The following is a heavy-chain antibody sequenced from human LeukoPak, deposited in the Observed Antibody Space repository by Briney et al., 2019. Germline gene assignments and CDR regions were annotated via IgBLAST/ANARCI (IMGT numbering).Heavy chain of an antibody. V-gene: IGHV4-34*01. Sequence: SETLSLTCAVYGGSFSGYYWSWIRQPPGKGLEWIGEINHSGSTNYIPSLKSRVTISVDTSKNQFSLRLSSVTAADTAVYYCAREEPAAAYGMDVWGQGTTVTVSS. J-gene: IGHJ6*02. CDR3: AREEPAAAYGMDV. D-gene: IGHD2-2*01. CDR1: GGSFSGYY. CDR2: INHSGST.